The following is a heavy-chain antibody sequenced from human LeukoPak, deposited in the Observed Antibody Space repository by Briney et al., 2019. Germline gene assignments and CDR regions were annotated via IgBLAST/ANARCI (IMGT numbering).Heavy chain of an antibody. CDR2: ISYDGSKQ. V-gene: IGHV3-30*14. J-gene: IGHJ3*01. CDR1: GFTFSSHD. Sequence: PGGSLRLSCAASGFTFSSHDMHWVRQAPGKGLEWVAAISYDGSKQLYADSVKGRFTISRDNYKNTLYLQMNSLRADDTAVYYCARGGRAGWSGTYEDSFDVWGQGTMVTVSS. CDR3: ARGGRAGWSGTYEDSFDV. D-gene: IGHD1-26*01.